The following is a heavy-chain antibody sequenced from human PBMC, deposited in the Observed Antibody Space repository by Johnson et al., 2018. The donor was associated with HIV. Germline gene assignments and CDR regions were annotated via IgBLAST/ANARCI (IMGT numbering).Heavy chain of an antibody. CDR3: AKRSGSYAFDI. J-gene: IGHJ3*02. CDR2: LYSGGST. D-gene: IGHD3-22*01. V-gene: IGHV3-53*01. CDR1: GFTVSSNY. Sequence: VHLVESGGGLIQPGGSLRVSCAASGFTVSSNYMSWVRQAPGKGLEWVSVLYSGGSTYYADSVKGRFTISRDNAKNSLYLQMNSLRAEDTAVYYCAKRSGSYAFDIWGQGTMVTVSS.